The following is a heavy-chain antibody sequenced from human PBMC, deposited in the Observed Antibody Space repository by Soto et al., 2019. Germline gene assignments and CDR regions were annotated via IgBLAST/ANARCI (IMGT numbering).Heavy chain of an antibody. J-gene: IGHJ4*02. CDR2: FYSGGGT. V-gene: IGHV3-66*01. Sequence: EVQLVESGGGLVQPGGSLRLSCAASGFTVSNNYMSWVRQAPGKRLEWLSVFYSGGGTYYADSVKGRFTISRDNSKNTLYLQMNSLRVEDTAIYYCARDTDYRDYYFDYWGQGTLVTVSS. CDR1: GFTVSNNY. D-gene: IGHD4-17*01. CDR3: ARDTDYRDYYFDY.